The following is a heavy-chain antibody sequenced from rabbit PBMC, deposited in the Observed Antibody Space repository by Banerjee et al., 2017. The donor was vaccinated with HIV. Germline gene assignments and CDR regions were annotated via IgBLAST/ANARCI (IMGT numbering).Heavy chain of an antibody. Sequence: QEQLEESGGDLVKPEGSLTLTCTASGFSFSSSYWICWVRQAPGKGLEWIACIYAGSSGSTYYASWAKGRFTISKTSSTTVTLQMTSLTAADTATYFCARDRYTTSSDYSYYFGLWGPGTLVTVS. V-gene: IGHV1S45*01. CDR2: IYAGSSGST. J-gene: IGHJ4*01. CDR3: ARDRYTTSSDYSYYFGL. CDR1: GFSFSSSYW. D-gene: IGHD1-1*01.